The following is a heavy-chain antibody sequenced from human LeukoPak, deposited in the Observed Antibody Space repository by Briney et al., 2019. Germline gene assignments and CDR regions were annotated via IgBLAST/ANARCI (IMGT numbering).Heavy chain of an antibody. Sequence: SETLSLTCTVSGGSVSSTTYYWSWVRQPPGKGLEWIASINYSGSTYYNPSLKSRVTISVDTSKNRFSLKLSTVTAADTAVYYCARRPTGDPKFDYWGQGTLVTVSS. CDR3: ARRPTGDPKFDY. D-gene: IGHD7-27*01. CDR2: INYSGST. J-gene: IGHJ4*02. CDR1: GGSVSSTTYY. V-gene: IGHV4-39*07.